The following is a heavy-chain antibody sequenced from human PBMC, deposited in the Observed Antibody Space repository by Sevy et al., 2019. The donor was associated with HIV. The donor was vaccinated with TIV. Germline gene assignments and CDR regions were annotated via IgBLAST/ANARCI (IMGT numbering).Heavy chain of an antibody. CDR2: IYHSGST. CDR1: GGSISSDNYS. J-gene: IGHJ5*02. V-gene: IGHV4-30-2*01. D-gene: IGHD1-1*01. CDR3: ARDALTTGWFDP. Sequence: SQTLSLTCAVSGGSISSDNYSWSWMRQPLGKGLEWIGYIYHSGSTHYNLSLKSRVTISVDRSKNQFSRKLSSVTAADTAVYYCARDALTTGWFDPWGQGTLVTVSS.